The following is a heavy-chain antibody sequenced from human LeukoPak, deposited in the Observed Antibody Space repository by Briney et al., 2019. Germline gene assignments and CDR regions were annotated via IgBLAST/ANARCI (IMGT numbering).Heavy chain of an antibody. V-gene: IGHV1-46*01. CDR2: INPSGGST. CDR1: GYTFTSYY. Sequence: ASVKVSCKASGYTFTSYYMHWVRQAPGQGLEWMGIINPSGGSTSYAQEFQDRITITRDTFATTAYMELSNLRSEDMALYYCARGRGPPNSNRDFYYYYYMDVWGTGTTVTVSS. J-gene: IGHJ6*03. D-gene: IGHD6-13*01. CDR3: ARGRGPPNSNRDFYYYYYMDV.